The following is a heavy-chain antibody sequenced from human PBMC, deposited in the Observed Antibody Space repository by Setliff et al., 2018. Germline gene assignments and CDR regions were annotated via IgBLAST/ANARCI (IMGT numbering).Heavy chain of an antibody. CDR3: ARSFNSGFYHQKDAYDI. D-gene: IGHD5-12*01. Sequence: SVKVSCKASGDTFSTYSLSWVRQAPGQGLEWMGGIIPLLETAKYAQKFQGRVTITAGVSTSTAYMELSSLRSDDTAVYYCARSFNSGFYHQKDAYDIWGQGTLVTVSS. CDR2: IIPLLETA. J-gene: IGHJ3*02. CDR1: GDTFSTYS. V-gene: IGHV1-69*13.